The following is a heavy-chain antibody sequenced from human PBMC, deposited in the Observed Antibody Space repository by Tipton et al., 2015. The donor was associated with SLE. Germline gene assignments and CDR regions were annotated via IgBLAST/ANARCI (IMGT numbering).Heavy chain of an antibody. CDR1: GYTFTDYF. V-gene: IGHV1-8*02. D-gene: IGHD1-26*01. CDR2: IIPNSGAT. Sequence: QSGPEVKKPGASVKISCKASGYTFTDYFINWVRQAPGQGLEWMGWIIPNSGATGYAQNFQDRLTMTRSTSMSTAYMELSSLRSEDAAVYYCARVELRSWAFDYWGQGTLVTVSS. CDR3: ARVELRSWAFDY. J-gene: IGHJ4*02.